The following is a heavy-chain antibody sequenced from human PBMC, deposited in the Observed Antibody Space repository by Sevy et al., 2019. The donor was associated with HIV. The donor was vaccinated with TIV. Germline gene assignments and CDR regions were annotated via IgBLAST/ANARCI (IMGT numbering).Heavy chain of an antibody. D-gene: IGHD6-19*01. CDR1: GGSVSSGSYY. CDR3: ARADSIAVAGTLDY. Sequence: SETLSLTCSVSGGSVSSGSYYWSWIRQPPGKGLEWIGYICYSGSTNYNPSLKSRVTISVDTSKNQFSLKLSSVTAADTAVYYCARADSIAVAGTLDYWGQGTLVTVSS. J-gene: IGHJ4*02. V-gene: IGHV4-61*01. CDR2: ICYSGST.